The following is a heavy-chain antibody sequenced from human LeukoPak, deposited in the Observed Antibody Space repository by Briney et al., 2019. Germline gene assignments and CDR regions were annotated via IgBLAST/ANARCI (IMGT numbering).Heavy chain of an antibody. CDR3: AGPGGYNDPLFDY. V-gene: IGHV3-7*03. CDR1: GFSFSSYW. CDR2: IKQDGSEK. J-gene: IGHJ4*02. D-gene: IGHD5-24*01. Sequence: GGSLRLSCAASGFSFSSYWMSWVRQAPGKGLEWVANIKQDGSEKYYVDSVKGRFTISRDNAKNSLYLQMDSLRAEDTAVYYCAGPGGYNDPLFDYWGQGTLVTVSS.